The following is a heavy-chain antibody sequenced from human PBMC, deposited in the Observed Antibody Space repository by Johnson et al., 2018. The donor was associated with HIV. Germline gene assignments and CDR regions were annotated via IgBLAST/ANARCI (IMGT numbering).Heavy chain of an antibody. CDR1: GFTFTSYG. CDR2: ISWNSGSI. V-gene: IGHV3-NL1*01. CDR3: AREAGTAFDI. J-gene: IGHJ3*02. Sequence: QVQLVESGGGLVQPGGSLRLSCAASGFTFTSYGLHWVRQAPGKGLEWVSGISWNSGSIGYADSVKGRFTISRDNAKNTLYLQMNSLRAEDTAVYYCAREAGTAFDIWGQGTMVTVSS.